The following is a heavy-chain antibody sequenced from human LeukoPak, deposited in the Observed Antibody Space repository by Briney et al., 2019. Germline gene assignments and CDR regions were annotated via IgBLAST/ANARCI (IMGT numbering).Heavy chain of an antibody. J-gene: IGHJ4*02. CDR3: ARVISDLLDFDFDY. CDR2: IRSDGRST. D-gene: IGHD3-16*01. CDR1: VFMFNNYW. V-gene: IGHV3-74*01. Sequence: GGSLRLSCAASVFMFNNYWMHWVRQAPGKGLEWVSRIRSDGRSTSYADSVKGRFTISRDNAKSMLYLQMNTVRAEDSALYYCARVISDLLDFDFDYWGQGTLVTVSS.